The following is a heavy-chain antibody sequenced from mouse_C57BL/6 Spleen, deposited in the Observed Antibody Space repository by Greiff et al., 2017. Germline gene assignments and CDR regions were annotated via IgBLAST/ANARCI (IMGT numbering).Heavy chain of an antibody. V-gene: IGHV1-54*01. CDR2: INPGSGGT. CDR3: ARGAHYYGSSHSFDY. Sequence: QVQLQQSGAELVRPGTSVKVSCKASGYAFTNYLIEWVKQRPGQGLEGIGVINPGSGGTNYNEKFKGKATLTADKSSSTAYMQLSSLTSEDSAVYFCARGAHYYGSSHSFDYWGQGTTLTVSS. D-gene: IGHD1-1*01. J-gene: IGHJ2*01. CDR1: GYAFTNYL.